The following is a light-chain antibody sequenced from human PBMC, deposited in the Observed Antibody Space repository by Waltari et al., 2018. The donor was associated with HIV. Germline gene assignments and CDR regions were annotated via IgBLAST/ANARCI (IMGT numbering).Light chain of an antibody. V-gene: IGKV3-15*01. CDR2: DVS. Sequence: EIVMTQSPATLSVSTGERATLSCRASQSINTALAWYQQKPGQAPRLLIYDVSTRATGVPTRFSGGGSGTEFTLTISSLQSEDFGVYYCQQYKQLPPYIFGQGTKLEI. J-gene: IGKJ2*01. CDR3: QQYKQLPPYI. CDR1: QSINTA.